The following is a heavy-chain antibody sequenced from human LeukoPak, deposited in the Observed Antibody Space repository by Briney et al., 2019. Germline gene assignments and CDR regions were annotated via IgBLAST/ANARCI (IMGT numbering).Heavy chain of an antibody. D-gene: IGHD6-6*01. CDR3: ARDEYSSSKFDY. Sequence: GGSLRLSCSASGFSFTNAWMSWVRQAPGKGLEWVSSISSSSSYIYYADSVKGRFTISRDNAKNSLYLQMNSLRAEDTAVYYCARDEYSSSKFDYWGQGTLVTVSS. J-gene: IGHJ4*02. V-gene: IGHV3-21*01. CDR2: ISSSSSYI. CDR1: GFSFTNAW.